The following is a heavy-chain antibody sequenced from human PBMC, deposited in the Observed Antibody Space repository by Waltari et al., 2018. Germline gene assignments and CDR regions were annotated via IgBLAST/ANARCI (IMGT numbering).Heavy chain of an antibody. J-gene: IGHJ4*02. CDR3: ARNGDDSTHYFDY. V-gene: IGHV3-53*01. Sequence: EVQLVESGGGLIQPGGSLRLSCAASGFTVRSNYMSWVRQAPGKGLEWVSVIYSGGSTYYADSVKGRFTISRDNSKNTLYLQMNSLRAEDTAVYYCARNGDDSTHYFDYWGQGTLVTVSS. CDR1: GFTVRSNY. CDR2: IYSGGST. D-gene: IGHD3-22*01.